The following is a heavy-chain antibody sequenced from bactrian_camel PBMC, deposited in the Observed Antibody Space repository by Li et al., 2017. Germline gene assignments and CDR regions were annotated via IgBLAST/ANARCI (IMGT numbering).Heavy chain of an antibody. CDR2: ITGDGVT. Sequence: HVQLVESGGGSVQTGGSLRLSCKPSFFILDDLEMAWYRQTPGNKCELVASITGDGVTYYADSVKGRFTISQDIAKNSLYLQMDSLEPEDTAMYYCAVARVARTTGSFYCSRSQYEYHQWGQGTQVTVS. J-gene: IGHJ4*01. V-gene: IGHV3S53*01. CDR3: AVARVARTTGSFYCSRSQYEYHQ. CDR1: FFILDDLE. D-gene: IGHD6*01.